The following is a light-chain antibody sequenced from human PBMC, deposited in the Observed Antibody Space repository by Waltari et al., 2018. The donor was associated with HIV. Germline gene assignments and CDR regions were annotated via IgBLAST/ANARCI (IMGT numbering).Light chain of an antibody. V-gene: IGLV3-10*01. CDR2: EDN. CDR3: FSTDSNSDQRV. J-gene: IGLJ2*01. CDR1: ALPDTY. Sequence: SYELTQPPSVSVSPGQTATITCSGDALPDTYVYLYQKKSGQAPVVVIFEDNKRPSGIPQRISGSKSGALASLTITWAQVDDEADYYCFSTDSNSDQRVFGGGTKLTVL.